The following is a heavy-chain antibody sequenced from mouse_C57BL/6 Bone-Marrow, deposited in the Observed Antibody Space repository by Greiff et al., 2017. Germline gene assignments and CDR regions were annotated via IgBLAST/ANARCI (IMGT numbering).Heavy chain of an antibody. CDR1: GYTFTSYW. D-gene: IGHD1-1*01. Sequence: VQLQQPGAELVRPGTSVKLSCKASGYTFTSYWMHWVKQRPGQGLEWIGVIDPSDSYTNYNQKFKGKATLTVDTSSSTAYMQLSSLTSEDSAVYYCAISDYYGSSYPLFAYWGQGTLVTVSA. J-gene: IGHJ3*01. V-gene: IGHV1-59*01. CDR2: IDPSDSYT. CDR3: AISDYYGSSYPLFAY.